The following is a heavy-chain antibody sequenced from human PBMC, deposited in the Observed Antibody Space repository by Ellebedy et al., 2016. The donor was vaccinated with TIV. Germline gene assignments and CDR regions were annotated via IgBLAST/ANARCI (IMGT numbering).Heavy chain of an antibody. V-gene: IGHV3-33*08. CDR3: ARDSEGFGPEAFDI. J-gene: IGHJ3*02. CDR1: GFTFSSYD. D-gene: IGHD3-16*01. CDR2: IWYDGSNK. Sequence: GESLKISCAASGFTFSSYDMHWVRQAPGKGLEWVAVIWYDGSNKYYADSVKGRFTISRDNSKNTLYLQMNSLRAEDTAVYYCARDSEGFGPEAFDIWGQGTMVTVSS.